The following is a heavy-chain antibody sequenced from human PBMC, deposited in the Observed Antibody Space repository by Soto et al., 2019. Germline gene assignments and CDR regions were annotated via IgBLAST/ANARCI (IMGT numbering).Heavy chain of an antibody. Sequence: QLQLVQSGAEVKKPGSSVKVSCKSSGYTFTIYTVTWVRQAPGQGLEWMGRIIPIFTQTNYAQKFQDRVTITADKSTSTVYMELSGLRYEDTAVYYCARGGVGAAGGMDVWGQGTTSPSP. J-gene: IGHJ6*02. CDR1: GYTFTIYT. CDR2: IIPIFTQT. V-gene: IGHV1-69*08. CDR3: ARGGVGAAGGMDV. D-gene: IGHD1-26*01.